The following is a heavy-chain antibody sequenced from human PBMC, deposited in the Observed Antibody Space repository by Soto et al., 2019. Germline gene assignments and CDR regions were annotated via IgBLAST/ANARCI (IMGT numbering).Heavy chain of an antibody. J-gene: IGHJ4*02. CDR3: ARDRKYYEWAGMKYYFDY. Sequence: GGSLRLSCAASVFTFSDYYMTWIRHNPMMVLEWVSYISSSSSTIYYTDSVKGRFTISRDNAKNSLYLQMNSLRDEDTAVYYCARDRKYYEWAGMKYYFDYWGQGTLVTVSS. CDR1: VFTFSDYY. V-gene: IGHV3-11*04. D-gene: IGHD3-22*01. CDR2: ISSSSSTI.